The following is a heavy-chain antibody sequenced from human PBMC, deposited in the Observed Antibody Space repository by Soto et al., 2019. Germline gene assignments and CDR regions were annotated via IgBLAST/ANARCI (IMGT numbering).Heavy chain of an antibody. V-gene: IGHV3-30*18. CDR1: GFTFSSYG. J-gene: IGHJ6*02. D-gene: IGHD2-2*03. CDR3: AKFGYCSSTSCYLANYYYYGMDV. CDR2: ISYDGSNK. Sequence: GGSLRLSCAASGFTFSSYGMHWVRQAPGKGLEWVAVISYDGSNKYYADSVKGRFTISRDNSKNTLYLQMNSLRAEDTAVYYCAKFGYCSSTSCYLANYYYYGMDVWGQGATVTVSS.